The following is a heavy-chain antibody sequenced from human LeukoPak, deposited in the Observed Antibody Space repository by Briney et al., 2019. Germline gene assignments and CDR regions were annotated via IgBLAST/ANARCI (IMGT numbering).Heavy chain of an antibody. CDR3: ARSHNWGSSRGHFDY. J-gene: IGHJ4*02. Sequence: SSETLSLTCTVSGGSISSGGYYWSWIRQPPGKGLEWIGYIYYSGSTNYNPSLKSRVTISVDTSKNQFSLKLSSVTAADTAVYYCARSHNWGSSRGHFDYWGQGTLVTVSS. V-gene: IGHV4-61*08. CDR2: IYYSGST. CDR1: GGSISSGGYY. D-gene: IGHD7-27*01.